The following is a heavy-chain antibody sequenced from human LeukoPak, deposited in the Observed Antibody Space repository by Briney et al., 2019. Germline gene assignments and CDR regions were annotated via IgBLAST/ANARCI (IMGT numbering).Heavy chain of an antibody. Sequence: GASVKVSCKASGYTFTSYDINWVRQATGQGLEWMGWMNPNSGNTGYAQKFQGRVTMTRNTSISTAYMELSSLRSEDTAVYYCARTYSSSWVYYYYYYYMDVWGKGTTVTISS. CDR2: MNPNSGNT. V-gene: IGHV1-8*01. CDR1: GYTFTSYD. J-gene: IGHJ6*03. CDR3: ARTYSSSWVYYYYYYYMDV. D-gene: IGHD6-13*01.